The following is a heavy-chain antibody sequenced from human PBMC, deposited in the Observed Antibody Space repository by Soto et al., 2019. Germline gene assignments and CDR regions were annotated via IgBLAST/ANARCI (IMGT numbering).Heavy chain of an antibody. CDR2: IIPVLGTT. D-gene: IGHD6-19*01. CDR3: ARDLVGASSGEFDS. Sequence: QVQLVQSGAEVKEPGSSVKVSCRASGGTFSTYAVSWVRQAPGQGPEWMGRIIPVLGTTNYAQRFQGRITIIADKSTSSAYMELASLRSDDTAIYYCARDLVGASSGEFDSWGQGTRVTVTS. V-gene: IGHV1-69*08. J-gene: IGHJ4*02. CDR1: GGTFSTYA.